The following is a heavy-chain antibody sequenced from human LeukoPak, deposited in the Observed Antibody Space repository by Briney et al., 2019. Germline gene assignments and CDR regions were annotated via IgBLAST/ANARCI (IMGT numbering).Heavy chain of an antibody. V-gene: IGHV4-61*01. CDR2: IYYSGST. CDR3: ARLEYSGYDWAATFDY. J-gene: IGHJ4*01. D-gene: IGHD5-12*01. Sequence: PSETLSLTCTVSGGSVSSGSYYWSWIRQPPGKGLEWIGYIYYSGSTNYNPSLKSRVTISVDTSKNQFSLKLSSVTAADTAVYYCARLEYSGYDWAATFDYWGQEPWSPSPQ. CDR1: GGSVSSGSYY.